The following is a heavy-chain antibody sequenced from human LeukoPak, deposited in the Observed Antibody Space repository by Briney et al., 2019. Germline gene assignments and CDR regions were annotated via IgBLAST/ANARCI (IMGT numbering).Heavy chain of an antibody. J-gene: IGHJ5*02. D-gene: IGHD2-2*01. CDR1: GYTFTSYD. V-gene: IGHV1-8*03. CDR3: ARPPGRCSSTSCPIKA. Sequence: ASVKVSCKASGYTFTSYDINWVRQATGQGLEWMGWMNPNSGNTGYAQKFQGRVTITRNTSISTAYMELSSLRSEDTAVYYCARPPGRCSSTSCPIKAWGQGTLVTVSS. CDR2: MNPNSGNT.